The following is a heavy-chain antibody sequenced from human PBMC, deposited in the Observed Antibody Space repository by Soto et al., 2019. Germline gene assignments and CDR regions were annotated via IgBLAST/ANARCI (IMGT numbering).Heavy chain of an antibody. CDR2: LNPTTGTA. V-gene: IGHV3-23*01. CDR1: GFTVNTYG. CDR3: ARSFYYYDNSGRRVPDGMDV. Sequence: GGSLRLSCAVSGFTVNTYGLAWVRLAPGRGLESVSALNPTTGTASYRDSVKGRFTISRDDSKNTLYLQMNSLRVEDTAEYFCARSFYYYDNSGRRVPDGMDVWGQGTTVTVYS. J-gene: IGHJ6*02. D-gene: IGHD3-22*01.